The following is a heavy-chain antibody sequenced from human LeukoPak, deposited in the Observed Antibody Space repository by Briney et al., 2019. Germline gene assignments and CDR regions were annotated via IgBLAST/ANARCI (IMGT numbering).Heavy chain of an antibody. CDR3: AREGGYYDTSGLGPGDY. Sequence: GGSLRLSCAASGFTFSTYWMSWVRQAPGKGLEWVSSISSSSNYIYYADSVKGRFTISRDNAKTSLYLQMNSLRAEDTAVYYCAREGGYYDTSGLGPGDYWGQGSLVTVSS. J-gene: IGHJ4*02. V-gene: IGHV3-21*01. CDR1: GFTFSTYW. D-gene: IGHD3-22*01. CDR2: ISSSSNYI.